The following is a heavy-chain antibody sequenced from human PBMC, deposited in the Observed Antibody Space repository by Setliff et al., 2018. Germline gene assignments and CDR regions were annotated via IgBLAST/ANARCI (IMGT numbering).Heavy chain of an antibody. CDR3: IVAGNYFDY. Sequence: GGSLRLSCAASGFTFSSYWMNWVRQAPGKGLEWVANIKQDGSVKNYVDSVKGRFSISRDNTKNSLYLQMNSLRAEDTAVYYCIVAGNYFDYWGQGTLVTVSS. J-gene: IGHJ4*02. CDR2: IKQDGSVK. D-gene: IGHD5-12*01. V-gene: IGHV3-7*01. CDR1: GFTFSSYW.